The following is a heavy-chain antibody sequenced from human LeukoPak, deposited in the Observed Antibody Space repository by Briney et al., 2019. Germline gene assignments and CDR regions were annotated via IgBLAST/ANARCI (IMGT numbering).Heavy chain of an antibody. J-gene: IGHJ4*02. Sequence: SETLSLTCTVSGGSISSSSYYWGWIRQPPGKGLEWIGSIYYSGSTYYNPSLKSRVTISVDTSKNQFSLKLSSVTAADTAVYYSARRTIMYYFDYWGQGTLVTVSS. CDR2: IYYSGST. CDR1: GGSISSSSYY. CDR3: ARRTIMYYFDY. D-gene: IGHD1-7*01. V-gene: IGHV4-39*01.